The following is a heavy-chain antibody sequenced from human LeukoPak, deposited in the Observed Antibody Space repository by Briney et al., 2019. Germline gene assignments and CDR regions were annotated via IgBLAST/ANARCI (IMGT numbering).Heavy chain of an antibody. J-gene: IGHJ4*02. CDR3: ARDLSSYAAY. V-gene: IGHV3-21*01. D-gene: IGHD2-2*01. Sequence: GGSLRLSCTASGFTFSNYGMSWVRQAPGKGLEWVSSISRSGTYIYYADSVKGRFTISRDNANNSLYLQVNNLRAEDTAVYHCARDLSSYAAYWGQGTLVTVSS. CDR1: GFTFSNYG. CDR2: ISRSGTYI.